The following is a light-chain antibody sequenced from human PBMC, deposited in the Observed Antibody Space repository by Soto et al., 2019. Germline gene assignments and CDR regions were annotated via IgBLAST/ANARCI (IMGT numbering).Light chain of an antibody. CDR2: DAS. Sequence: DIQMTQSPSTLSASVGDRVTITCRASQSISTWLAWYQQKPGNAPKLLIFDASNLESGVPSRFSGSGSGTEFTLPSGSLQPDDFATYYCQQYNSDSLTFGQGTELYIK. CDR3: QQYNSDSLT. CDR1: QSISTW. J-gene: IGKJ1*01. V-gene: IGKV1-5*01.